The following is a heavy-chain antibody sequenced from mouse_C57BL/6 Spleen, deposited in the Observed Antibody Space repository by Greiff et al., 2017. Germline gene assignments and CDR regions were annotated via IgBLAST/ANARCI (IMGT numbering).Heavy chain of an antibody. Sequence: EVQVVESGEGLVKPGGSLKLSCAASGFTFSSYAMSWVRQTPEKRLEWVAYISSGGDYIYYADTVKGRFTISRDNARNTQYLQMSSLKSEDTAMYYCTRGDYGSSLLAYWGQGTLVTVSA. J-gene: IGHJ3*01. CDR3: TRGDYGSSLLAY. D-gene: IGHD1-1*01. CDR2: ISSGGDYI. CDR1: GFTFSSYA. V-gene: IGHV5-9-1*02.